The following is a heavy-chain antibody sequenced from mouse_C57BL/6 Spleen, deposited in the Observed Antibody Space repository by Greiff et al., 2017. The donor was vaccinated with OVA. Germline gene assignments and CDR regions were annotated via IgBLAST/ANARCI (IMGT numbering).Heavy chain of an antibody. CDR3: VGGGVITTVVGPFAY. D-gene: IGHD1-1*01. CDR1: GYTFTSYW. J-gene: IGHJ3*01. CDR2: IHPNSGST. V-gene: IGHV1-64*01. Sequence: QVQLQQPGAELVKPGASVKLSCKASGYTFTSYWMHWVKQRPGQGLEWIGMIHPNSGSTNYNEKFKSKATLTVDKSSSTAYMQLSSLTSEDSAVYYCVGGGVITTVVGPFAYWGQGTLVTVSA.